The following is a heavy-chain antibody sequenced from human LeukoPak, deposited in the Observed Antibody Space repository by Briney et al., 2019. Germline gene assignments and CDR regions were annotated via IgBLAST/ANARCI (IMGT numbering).Heavy chain of an antibody. Sequence: PSETLSLTCTVSGGSINSSSYYSGWIRQPPGKGLEWIGSIYYSGSTYYNPSLKSRVTISVDTSKNQFSLKLSSVTAADTAVYFCARRLGYCSSTRCRSFDYWGQGTLVTVSS. CDR1: GGSINSSSYY. CDR3: ARRLGYCSSTRCRSFDY. V-gene: IGHV4-39*01. J-gene: IGHJ4*02. D-gene: IGHD2-2*01. CDR2: IYYSGST.